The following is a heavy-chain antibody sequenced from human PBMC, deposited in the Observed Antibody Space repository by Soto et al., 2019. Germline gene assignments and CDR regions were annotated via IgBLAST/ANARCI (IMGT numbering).Heavy chain of an antibody. CDR1: GFTFSSYG. Sequence: GGSLRLSCAASGFTFSSYGMHWVRQAPGKGLEWVAVISYDGSNKYYADSVKGRFTISRDNSKSTLYLQMNSLRAEDTAVYYCAKDPSPVATVPTFDYWGQGTLVTVSS. D-gene: IGHD5-12*01. CDR3: AKDPSPVATVPTFDY. CDR2: ISYDGSNK. V-gene: IGHV3-30*18. J-gene: IGHJ4*02.